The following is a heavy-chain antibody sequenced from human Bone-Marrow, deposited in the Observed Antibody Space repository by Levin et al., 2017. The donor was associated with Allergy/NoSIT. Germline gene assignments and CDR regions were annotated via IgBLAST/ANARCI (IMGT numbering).Heavy chain of an antibody. CDR2: ISGSTHTI. J-gene: IGHJ4*02. D-gene: IGHD3-22*01. CDR3: ARGSDQYYDSSGYFHS. V-gene: IGHV3-11*01. CDR1: GFIFSDFY. Sequence: SCAASGFIFSDFYMSWIRQAPGRGLEWVSYISGSTHTIYYADSVQGRFTISRDNAANSLYLEMNNLRGDETAVYYWARGSDQYYDSSGYFHSWGQGTLVTVSS.